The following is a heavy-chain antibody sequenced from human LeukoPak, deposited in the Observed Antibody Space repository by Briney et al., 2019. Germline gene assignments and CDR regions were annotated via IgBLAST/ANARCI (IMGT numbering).Heavy chain of an antibody. CDR2: INPNSGGT. CDR1: GYTFTGYY. V-gene: IGHV1-2*02. D-gene: IGHD5/OR15-5a*01. J-gene: IGHJ6*03. Sequence: ASVKVSCKASGYTFTGYYMHWVRQAPGQGLEWMGWINPNSGGTNYAQKFQGRVTMTRDTSISTAYMELSRLRSGDTAVYYCARVGSTYYYYYMDVWGKGTTVTISS. CDR3: ARVGSTYYYYYMDV.